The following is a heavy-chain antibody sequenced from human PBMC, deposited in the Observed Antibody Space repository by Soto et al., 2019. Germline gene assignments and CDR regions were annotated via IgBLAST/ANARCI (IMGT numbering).Heavy chain of an antibody. Sequence: GSLRLSCLASGLTFNNYAMSWVRQATGEGLEWVSAISASGGTTYYADSVKGRFTISRDSSKSTLYLQMNSLRAEDTAVYFCAKSGLTYCSSTTCLPHYWGQGTLVTVSS. J-gene: IGHJ4*02. CDR1: GLTFNNYA. V-gene: IGHV3-23*01. CDR2: ISASGGTT. CDR3: AKSGLTYCSSTTCLPHY. D-gene: IGHD2-2*01.